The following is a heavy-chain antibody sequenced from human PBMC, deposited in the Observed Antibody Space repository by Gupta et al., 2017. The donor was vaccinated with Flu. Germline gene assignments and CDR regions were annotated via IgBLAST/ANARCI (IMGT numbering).Heavy chain of an antibody. J-gene: IGHJ6*02. Sequence: EVQLVESGGGLIQPGGSLRLSCAASGFSVSDYYIDWVRQAPGKGLEWVGLTRDKTKSVSTDYAAAVRGRFSISRDNSNKMVYLQMDSLQIDDAAVYYCARTLVYNEMHVWGQGTTVTVSS. D-gene: IGHD3-10*01. CDR2: TRDKTKSVST. CDR1: GFSVSDYY. CDR3: ARTLVYNEMHV. V-gene: IGHV3-72*01.